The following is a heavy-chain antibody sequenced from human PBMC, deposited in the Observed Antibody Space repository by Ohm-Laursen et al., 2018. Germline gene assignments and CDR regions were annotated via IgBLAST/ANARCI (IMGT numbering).Heavy chain of an antibody. CDR2: ISWNSASI. V-gene: IGHV3-9*01. D-gene: IGHD3-22*01. CDR1: GFTFDDYT. Sequence: SLRLSCAAAGFTFDDYTMYWVRQAPGKGLEWVSGISWNSASIAYADSVKGRFTISRDNAKKSLYLQMNSLRAEDTALYYCVKDISYYDSSGPVCAWGQGTLVTVSS. CDR3: VKDISYYDSSGPVCA. J-gene: IGHJ5*02.